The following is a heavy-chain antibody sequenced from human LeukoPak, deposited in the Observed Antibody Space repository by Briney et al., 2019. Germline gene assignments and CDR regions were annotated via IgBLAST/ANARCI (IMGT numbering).Heavy chain of an antibody. V-gene: IGHV4-4*02. CDR2: IYHSGST. Sequence: PSETLSLTCVVSGGSINSTNWWSWVRQPPGKGLEWIGEIYHSGSTNYNPSLKSRVIISVDTSKNQFSLKLSSVTAADTAVYYCARQEGYCSSTSCYDFGIDYWGQGTLVTVSS. CDR1: GGSINSTNW. D-gene: IGHD2-2*01. CDR3: ARQEGYCSSTSCYDFGIDY. J-gene: IGHJ4*02.